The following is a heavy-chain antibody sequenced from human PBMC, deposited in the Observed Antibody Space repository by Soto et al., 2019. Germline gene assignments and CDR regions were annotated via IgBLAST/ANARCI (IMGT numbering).Heavy chain of an antibody. D-gene: IGHD5-12*01. CDR1: GDSVSSSSYY. J-gene: IGHJ4*02. CDR3: ARYSRDGYNLYY. CDR2: IYYSGST. Sequence: SSETLSLTCTVSGDSVSSSSYYWSWIRQPPGKGLEWIGYIYYSGSTNYNPSLKGRVTISVDTSKNQFSLKLSSVTAADTAVYYCARYSRDGYNLYYWGQGTRVTVS. V-gene: IGHV4-61*01.